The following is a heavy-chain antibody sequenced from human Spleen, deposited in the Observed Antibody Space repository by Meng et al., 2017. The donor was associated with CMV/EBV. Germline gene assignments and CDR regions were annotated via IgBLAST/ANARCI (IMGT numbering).Heavy chain of an antibody. CDR2: ISSSSSYI. D-gene: IGHD3-22*01. CDR3: ASFDLTYYYDSSGYPNYYFDY. CDR1: SYS. V-gene: IGHV3-21*01. Sequence: SYSMNWVRQAPGKGLEWVSSISSSSSYIYYADSVKGRFTISRDNAKNSLYLQMNSLRAEDTAVYYCASFDLTYYYDSSGYPNYYFDYWGQGTLVTVSS. J-gene: IGHJ4*02.